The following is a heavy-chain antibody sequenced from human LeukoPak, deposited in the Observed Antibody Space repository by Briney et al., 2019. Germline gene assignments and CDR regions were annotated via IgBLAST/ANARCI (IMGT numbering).Heavy chain of an antibody. CDR3: ARAGPWQIDP. V-gene: IGHV4-59*01. CDR2: IFYTGSS. J-gene: IGHJ5*02. CDR1: GGSISTYY. D-gene: IGHD3-10*01. Sequence: SETLSLTCTVSGGSISTYYWSWIRQPAGKGLEWIGHIFYTGSSNYNPSLKSRVTISLSRPNSQFSLRLTSVTAADTAVYYCARAGPWQIDPWGQGTLVTVSS.